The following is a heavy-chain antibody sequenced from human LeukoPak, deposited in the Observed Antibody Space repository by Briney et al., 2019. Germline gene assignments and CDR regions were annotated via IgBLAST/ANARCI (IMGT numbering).Heavy chain of an antibody. CDR3: VKGGSSSHNWFDP. CDR2: IRYDGSNK. Sequence: GGSLRLSCAASGFTFSSYGMHWVRQAPGKGLEWVAFIRYDGSNKYYADSVKGRFTISRDNSRSTLDLQMHSLRIEDTAVYYCVKGGSSSHNWFDPWGQGILVTVSS. D-gene: IGHD6-13*01. CDR1: GFTFSSYG. J-gene: IGHJ5*02. V-gene: IGHV3-30*02.